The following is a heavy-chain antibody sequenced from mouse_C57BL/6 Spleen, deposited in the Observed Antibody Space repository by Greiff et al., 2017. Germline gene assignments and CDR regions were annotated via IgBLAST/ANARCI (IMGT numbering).Heavy chain of an antibody. J-gene: IGHJ3*01. Sequence: QVQLQQPGAELVKPGASVKLSCKASGYTFTSYWMHWVKQRPGQGLEWIGMIHPNSGSTNYNEKFKSKATLTVDKSSSTAYMQLSSLTSEDSAVYYCAREGYDYDRSLFAYWGQGTLVTVSA. CDR1: GYTFTSYW. CDR3: AREGYDYDRSLFAY. CDR2: IHPNSGST. D-gene: IGHD2-4*01. V-gene: IGHV1-64*01.